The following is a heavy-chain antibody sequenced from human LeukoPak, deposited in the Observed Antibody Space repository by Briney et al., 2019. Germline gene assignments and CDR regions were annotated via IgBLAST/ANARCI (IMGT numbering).Heavy chain of an antibody. D-gene: IGHD3-22*01. J-gene: IGHJ4*02. CDR2: ISYNGVTT. Sequence: GGSLRLSCAASGFTFSNHAMSWVRQAPGKGPEWVSIISYNGVTTYYADSVKGRVSFSRDNSKNMMYLEMNSLRAEDTAVYFCARGLDSSSWARVFDFWGQGTLVTVSS. CDR1: GFTFSNHA. CDR3: ARGLDSSSWARVFDF. V-gene: IGHV3-23*01.